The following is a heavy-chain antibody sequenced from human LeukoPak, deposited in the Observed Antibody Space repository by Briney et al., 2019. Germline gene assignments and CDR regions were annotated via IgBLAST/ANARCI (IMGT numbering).Heavy chain of an antibody. V-gene: IGHV4-39*07. Sequence: SETLSLTCTVSGGSISGSSYYWGWIRQPPGKGLEWIGSIYYSGNSYYNPSLKSRVTISVDTSKNQFSLRVSSVTAADTAVYYCARIQQGYSSSWYAFDYWGQGTLVTVSS. CDR2: IYYSGNS. J-gene: IGHJ4*02. CDR1: GGSISGSSYY. CDR3: ARIQQGYSSSWYAFDY. D-gene: IGHD6-13*01.